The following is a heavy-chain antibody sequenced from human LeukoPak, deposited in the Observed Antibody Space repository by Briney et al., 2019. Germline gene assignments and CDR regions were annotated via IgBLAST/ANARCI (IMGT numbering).Heavy chain of an antibody. CDR3: ARLGSGSYLVY. CDR2: IYSGGNT. V-gene: IGHV3-53*01. CDR1: GFTVSSDY. J-gene: IGHJ4*02. Sequence: GGSLRLSCAASGFTVSSDYMSWVRQAPGKGLEWVSVIYSGGNTYYADSVKGRFTISRDNSKNTLFLQMNSLRAEDTAVYYCARLGSGSYLVYWGQGTLVTVSS. D-gene: IGHD3-10*01.